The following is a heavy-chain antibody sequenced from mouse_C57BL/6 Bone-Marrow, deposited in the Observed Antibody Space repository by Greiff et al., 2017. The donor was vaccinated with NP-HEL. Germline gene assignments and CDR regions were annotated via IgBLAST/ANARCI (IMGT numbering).Heavy chain of an antibody. Sequence: QVQLKQPGAELVRPGSSVKLSCKASGYTFTSYWMHWVKQRPIQGLEWIGNIDPSDSETHYNQKFKDKATLTVDKSSSTAYMQLSSLTSEDSAVYYCARGRDSSGPDYWGQGTTLTVSS. CDR1: GYTFTSYW. J-gene: IGHJ2*01. D-gene: IGHD3-2*02. V-gene: IGHV1-52*01. CDR2: IDPSDSET. CDR3: ARGRDSSGPDY.